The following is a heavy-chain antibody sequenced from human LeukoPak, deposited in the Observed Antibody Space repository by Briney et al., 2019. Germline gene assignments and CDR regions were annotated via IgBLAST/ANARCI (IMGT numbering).Heavy chain of an antibody. D-gene: IGHD1-7*01. Sequence: SETLSLTCAVYGGSFSGYYWSWIRQPPGKGLEWIGEINHSGSTNYNPSLKSRVTISVDTSKNQFSLKLSSVTAADTAVYYCARQRRYNWNYLNFDYWGQGTLVTVSS. J-gene: IGHJ4*02. V-gene: IGHV4-34*01. CDR3: ARQRRYNWNYLNFDY. CDR1: GGSFSGYY. CDR2: INHSGST.